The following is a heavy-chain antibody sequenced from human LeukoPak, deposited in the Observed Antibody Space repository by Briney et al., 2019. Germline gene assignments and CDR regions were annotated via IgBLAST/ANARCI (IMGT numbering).Heavy chain of an antibody. V-gene: IGHV4-34*01. CDR2: INHSGST. CDR3: ARGGTELRYFDWAQYYFDY. CDR1: GGSFSGYY. Sequence: SETLSLTCAVYGGSFSGYYWSWIRQPPGKGLEWIGEINHSGSTNNNPSLKSRVTISVDTSKNQFSLKLSSVTAADTAVYYCARGGTELRYFDWAQYYFDYWGQGTLVTVSS. J-gene: IGHJ4*02. D-gene: IGHD3-9*01.